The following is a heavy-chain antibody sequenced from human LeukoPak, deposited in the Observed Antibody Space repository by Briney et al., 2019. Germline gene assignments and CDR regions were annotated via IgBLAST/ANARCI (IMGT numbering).Heavy chain of an antibody. V-gene: IGHV3-23*01. Sequence: GGSLRLSCEASEFTFNNYWMSWVRQAPGKGLDWVSAISGSASSTYYADSVKGRFTVSRDNSKSTVYLQMNSLRAEDTAVYYCAKWGPGYYYYIDVWGKGTTVTVSS. CDR2: ISGSASST. D-gene: IGHD3-16*01. CDR3: AKWGPGYYYYIDV. J-gene: IGHJ6*03. CDR1: EFTFNNYW.